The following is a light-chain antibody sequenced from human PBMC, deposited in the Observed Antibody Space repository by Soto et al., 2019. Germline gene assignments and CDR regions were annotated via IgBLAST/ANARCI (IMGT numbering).Light chain of an antibody. CDR1: ESVSSN. CDR3: QQYINWPPWT. Sequence: EIVMTQSPATLSESPGERATLSCRASESVSSNLAWYQQIPGQAPRLLIYGASTRATGIPDRFSGSGSGTEFTLTISSLQSEDFAVYYCQQYINWPPWTFGQGTKVEIK. V-gene: IGKV3-15*01. CDR2: GAS. J-gene: IGKJ1*01.